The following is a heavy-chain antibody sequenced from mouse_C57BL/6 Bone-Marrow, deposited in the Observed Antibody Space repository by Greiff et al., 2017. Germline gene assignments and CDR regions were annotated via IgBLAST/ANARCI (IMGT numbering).Heavy chain of an antibody. J-gene: IGHJ4*01. V-gene: IGHV2-5*01. CDR1: GFSLTSYG. Sequence: QVQLQQSGPGLVQPSQSLSITCTVSGFSLTSYGVHWVRQSPGKGLEWLGVIWRGGSTDYNAAFKSRLSITKDNSKSQVFFKINSLQANDTALYYCAKRTDYYAMDYRGQGTSVTVSS. CDR2: IWRGGST. CDR3: AKRTDYYAMDY.